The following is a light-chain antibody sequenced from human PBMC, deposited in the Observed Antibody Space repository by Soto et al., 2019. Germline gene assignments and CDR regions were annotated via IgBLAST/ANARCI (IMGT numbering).Light chain of an antibody. J-gene: IGKJ2*01. Sequence: EIVLTQSPVTLSLSPGERATLSCRASQSVSSFLAWYQHKPGQPPRLLIYDVSNRAAGIPARFSGSGSGTDFTLTISSLEPEDFAVYYCQQYGSSLYTFGQGTKLEIK. CDR2: DVS. V-gene: IGKV3-11*01. CDR3: QQYGSSLYT. CDR1: QSVSSF.